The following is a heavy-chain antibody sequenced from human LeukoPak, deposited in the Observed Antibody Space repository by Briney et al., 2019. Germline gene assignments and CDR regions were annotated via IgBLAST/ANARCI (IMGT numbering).Heavy chain of an antibody. CDR2: MSSVT. Sequence: RAGGSLRLSCAASGFTFSTYAMSWVRQAPGKGLEWVSAMSSVTYYADSVKGRFTISRDDSKSTLFLQMNSLRAEDTAVYYCAKAFFSGSGGNHKHFDSWGQGTLVTVSS. D-gene: IGHD3-10*01. V-gene: IGHV3-23*01. CDR1: GFTFSTYA. CDR3: AKAFFSGSGGNHKHFDS. J-gene: IGHJ4*02.